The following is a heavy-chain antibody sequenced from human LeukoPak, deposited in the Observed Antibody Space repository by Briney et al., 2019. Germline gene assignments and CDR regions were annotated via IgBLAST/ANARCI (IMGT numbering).Heavy chain of an antibody. CDR2: INHSGST. Sequence: KPSETLSLTCAVYGVSFSGYYWSWIRQPPGKGLEWIGGINHSGSTNYNPSLKSRVTISVDTSKTQFSLKLSSVTAADTAVYYCARGPRGVVVVAARYYGMDVGGQGTTVTVSS. CDR1: GVSFSGYY. J-gene: IGHJ6*02. D-gene: IGHD2-15*01. CDR3: ARGPRGVVVVAARYYGMDV. V-gene: IGHV4-34*01.